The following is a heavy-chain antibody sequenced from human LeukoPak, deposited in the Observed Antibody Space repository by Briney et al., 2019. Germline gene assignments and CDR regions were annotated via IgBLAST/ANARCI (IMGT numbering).Heavy chain of an antibody. CDR3: ARDPVTGY. CDR1: GFTVSSNY. Sequence: GGSLRLSCAASGFTVSSNYMSWVRQAPGKGLEWVANIKQDGSEKYYVDSVKGRFTISRDNAKNSLYLQMNSLRAEDTAVYYCARDPVTGYWGQGTLVTVSS. J-gene: IGHJ4*02. V-gene: IGHV3-7*01. CDR2: IKQDGSEK. D-gene: IGHD1-14*01.